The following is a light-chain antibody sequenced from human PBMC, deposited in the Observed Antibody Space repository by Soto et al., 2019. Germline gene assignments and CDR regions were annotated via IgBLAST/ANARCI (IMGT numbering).Light chain of an antibody. CDR3: TSFTPGRGYG. J-gene: IGLJ1*01. CDR2: EVP. Sequence: TRAASVSGSPSRTISVADSGTSSDIGASNYVAWYHQHPVRAPKLMIHEVPHRISGLSYRFPGSKFGNTASLANSGLQAEGKGDYYCTSFTPGRGYGFGRWTTVTV. V-gene: IGLV2-14*03. CDR1: SSDIGASNY.